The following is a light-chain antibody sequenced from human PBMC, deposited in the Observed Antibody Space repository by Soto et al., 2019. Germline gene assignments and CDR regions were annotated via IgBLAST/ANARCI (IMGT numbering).Light chain of an antibody. V-gene: IGKV1-39*01. CDR1: QSISSY. CDR3: QQSYDIPT. Sequence: DIQMTQSPSSLSASVGDRVTITCRAGQSISSYLNWYQQKPGKAPKVLIYAASSLQSGVPSRFSGSGSGTVFTLTISSLQPEDFATYYCQQSYDIPTFGPGTKVDIK. J-gene: IGKJ3*01. CDR2: AAS.